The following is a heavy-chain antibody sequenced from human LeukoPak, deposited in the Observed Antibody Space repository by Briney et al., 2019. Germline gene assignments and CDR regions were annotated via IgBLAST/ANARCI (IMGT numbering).Heavy chain of an antibody. J-gene: IGHJ4*02. CDR1: GGSISSYY. D-gene: IGHD4-17*01. CDR3: ASGRPGMTTMIRTIFDY. CDR2: IYYSGST. V-gene: IGHV4-59*12. Sequence: SETLSLTCTVSGGSISSYYWSWIRQPPGKGLEWIGYIYYSGSTNYNPSLKSRVTISIDTSKNQFSLKLSSVTAADTAVYYCASGRPGMTTMIRTIFDYWGQGTLVTVSS.